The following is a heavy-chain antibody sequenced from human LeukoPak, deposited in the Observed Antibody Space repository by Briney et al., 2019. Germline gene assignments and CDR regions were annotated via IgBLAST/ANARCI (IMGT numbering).Heavy chain of an antibody. CDR1: GITLSDYW. V-gene: IGHV3-74*03. D-gene: IGHD5-18*01. CDR3: VRGQLWSYYHDY. CDR2: INSDGSST. J-gene: IGHJ4*02. Sequence: PGGSLRLSCAVSGITLSDYWMHWVRQTPGKRLVWVSRINSDGSSTTYADSVKGRFTISRDNAKNTVYLEMNSLRAEDTAVYYCVRGQLWSYYHDYWGQGTLVTVSS.